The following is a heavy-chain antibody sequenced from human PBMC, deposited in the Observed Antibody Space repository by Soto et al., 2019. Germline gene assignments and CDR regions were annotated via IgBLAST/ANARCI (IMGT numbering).Heavy chain of an antibody. J-gene: IGHJ3*02. CDR2: ISAYNGNT. CDR1: GYTFTSYG. D-gene: IGHD3-3*01. V-gene: IGHV1-18*01. Sequence: ASVKVSCKASGYTFTSYGISWVRQAPGQGLEWMGWISAYNGNTNYAQKLQGRVTMTTDTSTSTAYMELRSLRSDDTAVYYCARDKFLEWLAGYDAFDIWGQGTMVTVSS. CDR3: ARDKFLEWLAGYDAFDI.